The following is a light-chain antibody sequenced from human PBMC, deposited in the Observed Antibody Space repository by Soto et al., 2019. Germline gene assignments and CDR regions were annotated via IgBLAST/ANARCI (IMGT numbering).Light chain of an antibody. CDR2: GAS. CDR1: QSVDIRF. CDR3: QQYDSSRT. J-gene: IGKJ1*01. Sequence: EIVLTQSPGTLSLSPGERVTLSCRASQSVDIRFLAWYQQKPGQAPRLLVYGASIRATGIPDRFSGSGSGTDFTLSIRRLEPEDFAVYYCQQYDSSRTFGQGTKVAMK. V-gene: IGKV3-20*01.